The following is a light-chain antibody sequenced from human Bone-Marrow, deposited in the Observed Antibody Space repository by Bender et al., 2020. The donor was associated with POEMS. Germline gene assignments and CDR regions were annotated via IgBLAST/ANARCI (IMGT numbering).Light chain of an antibody. Sequence: QSALTQPASVSGSPGQSITISCTGTSSDVSGFNYVSWYQQHPGKAPKLVIFEATKRPSGLSDRFSGSKSGNTASLTISGLQAEDEADYYCCSYAGGGTFVFGGGTKLTVL. CDR2: EAT. J-gene: IGLJ3*02. CDR3: CSYAGGGTFV. V-gene: IGLV2-23*02. CDR1: SSDVSGFNY.